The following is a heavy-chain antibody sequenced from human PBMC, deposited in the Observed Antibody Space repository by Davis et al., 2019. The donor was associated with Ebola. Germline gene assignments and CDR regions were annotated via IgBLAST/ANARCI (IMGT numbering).Heavy chain of an antibody. D-gene: IGHD5-18*01. Sequence: AASVKVYCKASGGTFNTYAIDWVRQAPGQGLEWMGRIIPMLGIPNYAQRFQGRVTITADKSTSTANMELSSLRSEDTAMYYCARDLGTAMATEWGQGTLVTVSS. CDR1: GGTFNTYA. J-gene: IGHJ4*02. CDR2: IIPMLGIP. CDR3: ARDLGTAMATE. V-gene: IGHV1-69*04.